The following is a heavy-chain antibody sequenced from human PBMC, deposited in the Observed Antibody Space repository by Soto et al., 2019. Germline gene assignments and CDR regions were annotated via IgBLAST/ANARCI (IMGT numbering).Heavy chain of an antibody. CDR3: ARGSGIVATIGY. Sequence: SETLSLTCTVSGGSISSGGYYWSWIRQHPGKGLEWIGYIYYSGSTYYNPSLKSRVTISVDTSKNQFSLKLSSVTAADTAVYYCARGSGIVATIGYWGQGTLVTVSS. CDR1: GGSISSGGYY. D-gene: IGHD5-12*01. V-gene: IGHV4-31*03. J-gene: IGHJ4*02. CDR2: IYYSGST.